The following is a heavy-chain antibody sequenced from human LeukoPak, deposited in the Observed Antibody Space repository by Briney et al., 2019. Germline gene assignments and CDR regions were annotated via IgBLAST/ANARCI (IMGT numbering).Heavy chain of an antibody. CDR1: GGSISSSSYY. D-gene: IGHD5-12*01. J-gene: IGHJ4*02. CDR3: ASLRGYSDH. CDR2: LHYSGNT. V-gene: IGHV4-39*01. Sequence: SETLSLTCSVSGGSISSSSYYWGWIRQPPGKGLEWIGSLHYSGNTYFNPSLKSRVTISVDTSKSQFSLRLSSVTAADTAVYYCASLRGYSDHWGQGTLVTVSS.